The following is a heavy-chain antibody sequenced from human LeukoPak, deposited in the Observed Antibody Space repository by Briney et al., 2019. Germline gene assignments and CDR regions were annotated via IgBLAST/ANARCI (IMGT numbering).Heavy chain of an antibody. V-gene: IGHV4-59*11. CDR1: GASISSHY. CDR3: AKIEVGRFDP. Sequence: SETLSLPCTVTGASISSHYWRWIRQTPGTGLEWIGDIYDRGSTTYNPSLKSRVSISVDTSRNQFSLNLRSVTAADTAVYYCAKIEVGRFDPWGQGTLVTVSS. J-gene: IGHJ5*02. D-gene: IGHD1-26*01. CDR2: IYDRGST.